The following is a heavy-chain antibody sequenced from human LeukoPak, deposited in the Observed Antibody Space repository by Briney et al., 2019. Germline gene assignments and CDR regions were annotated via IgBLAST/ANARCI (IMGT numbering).Heavy chain of an antibody. D-gene: IGHD1-7*01. Sequence: GGSLRLSCAASGFTFSSYSMNWVRQAPGKGLEWVSAISGSGGSTYYADSVKGRFTISRDNSKNTLYLQMNSLRAEDTAVYYCAKDLNLRYFDYWGQGTLVTVSS. CDR1: GFTFSSYS. CDR2: ISGSGGST. CDR3: AKDLNLRYFDY. V-gene: IGHV3-23*01. J-gene: IGHJ4*02.